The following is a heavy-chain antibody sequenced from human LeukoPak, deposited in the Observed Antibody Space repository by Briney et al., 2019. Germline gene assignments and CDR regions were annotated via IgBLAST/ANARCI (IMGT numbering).Heavy chain of an antibody. CDR1: GYTFTSYD. Sequence: ASVKVSCKASGYTFTSYDINWVRRATGQGLEWMGWMNPNSGNTGYAQKFQGRVTMTRNTSISTAYMELSSLRSEDTAVYYCARSIRIYYGSGSFPLYYWGQGTLVTVSS. J-gene: IGHJ4*02. D-gene: IGHD3-10*01. V-gene: IGHV1-8*01. CDR3: ARSIRIYYGSGSFPLYY. CDR2: MNPNSGNT.